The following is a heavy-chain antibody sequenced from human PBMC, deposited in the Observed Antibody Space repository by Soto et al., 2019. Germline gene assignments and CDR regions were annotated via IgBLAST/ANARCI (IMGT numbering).Heavy chain of an antibody. CDR3: ARRAASGRHFDH. J-gene: IGHJ4*02. CDR1: GFTFSDHY. CDR2: ISSSGNSM. D-gene: IGHD6-13*01. Sequence: QVQLVESGGGLVMPGESLRLSCAASGFTFSDHYMSWIRQAPGKGLEWVSYISSSGNSMYYADSVKGRFTVSRDNAENSLYLKMNRLRAEDTAVYYCARRAASGRHFDHWGQGTLVSVSS. V-gene: IGHV3-11*01.